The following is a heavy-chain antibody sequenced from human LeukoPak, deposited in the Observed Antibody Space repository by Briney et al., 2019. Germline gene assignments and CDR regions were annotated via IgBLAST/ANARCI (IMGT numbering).Heavy chain of an antibody. V-gene: IGHV3-23*01. CDR2: ISGSGSST. CDR1: GFTFGSFA. CDR3: AKVAGSSGYYPDF. D-gene: IGHD3-22*01. J-gene: IGHJ4*02. Sequence: GGSLRLSCAASGFTFGSFAMSWVRQAPGKGLEWVSAISGSGSSTYYADSVKGRFTISRDISKNTLYLQMNSLRAEDTAVYYCAKVAGSSGYYPDFWGQGTLVTVSS.